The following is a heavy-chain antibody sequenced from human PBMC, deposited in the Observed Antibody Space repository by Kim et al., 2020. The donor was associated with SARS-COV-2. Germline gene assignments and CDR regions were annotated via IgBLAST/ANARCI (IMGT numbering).Heavy chain of an antibody. J-gene: IGHJ4*02. Sequence: SETLSLTCTVSGGSISSGSYYWSWIRQPPGKGLEWIGYIYYSGSTYYNPSLKSRVTISVDTSKNQFSLKLSSVTAADTAVYYCARGDCDVWGAYYYYCDDWGPGTLVTVSS. CDR2: IYYSGST. CDR3: ARGDCDVWGAYYYYCDD. CDR1: GGSISSGSYY. D-gene: IGHD3-3*01. V-gene: IGHV4-39*07.